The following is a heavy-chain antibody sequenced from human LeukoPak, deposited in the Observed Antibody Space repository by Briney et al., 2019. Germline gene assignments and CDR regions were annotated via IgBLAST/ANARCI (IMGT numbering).Heavy chain of an antibody. Sequence: GGSLRLSCAASGFTFSSYTMTWVRQAPGKGLKWLSYISSSSTTIYYADSVKGRFTISRDNAQNALYLQMSSLRAEDTAVYYCARDPRTYYYDTSDAFDIWGRGTMVTVSS. J-gene: IGHJ3*02. CDR3: ARDPRTYYYDTSDAFDI. CDR2: ISSSSTTI. CDR1: GFTFSSYT. V-gene: IGHV3-48*01. D-gene: IGHD3-22*01.